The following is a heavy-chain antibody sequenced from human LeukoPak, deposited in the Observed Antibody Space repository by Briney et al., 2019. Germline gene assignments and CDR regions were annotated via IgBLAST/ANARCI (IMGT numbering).Heavy chain of an antibody. CDR2: IYYSGST. D-gene: IGHD6-13*01. J-gene: IGHJ4*02. V-gene: IGHV4-39*07. CDR3: AREGIAAAGPFFDY. CDR1: GGSISSSGYY. Sequence: SETLSLTCTVSGGSISSSGYYWGWIRQPPGKGLEWIASIYYSGSTYYNPSLKSRVTISVDTSKNQFSLKLSSVTAADTAVYYCAREGIAAAGPFFDYWGQGTLVTVSS.